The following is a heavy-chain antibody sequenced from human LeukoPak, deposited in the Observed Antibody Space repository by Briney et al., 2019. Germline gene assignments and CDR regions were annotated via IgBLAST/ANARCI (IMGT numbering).Heavy chain of an antibody. Sequence: PGGSLRLTCAASGFTFSSYSMNWVRQAPGKGLEWVSSISTSSIYIYYADSVRGRFTISRGNAKNSLYLQMNSLRAEDTAVYYCARGLANVAAADNWFDPWGQGTLVTVSS. D-gene: IGHD6-13*01. J-gene: IGHJ5*02. V-gene: IGHV3-21*01. CDR2: ISTSSIYI. CDR1: GFTFSSYS. CDR3: ARGLANVAAADNWFDP.